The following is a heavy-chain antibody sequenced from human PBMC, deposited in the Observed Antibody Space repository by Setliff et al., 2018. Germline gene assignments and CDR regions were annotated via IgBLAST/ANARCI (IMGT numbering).Heavy chain of an antibody. CDR2: IHTSGST. V-gene: IGHV4-61*05. J-gene: IGHJ4*02. Sequence: NPSETLSLTCTVSGGSITTSSYTWGWIRQPPGKGLEWIGYIHTSGSTNYSPSLKSRITISLDTSKSQFSLRVTSVTAADTAEYYCARGLHSGTYWGTRPLGLDYWGQGSLVTVSS. CDR1: GGSITTSSYT. D-gene: IGHD1-26*01. CDR3: ARGLHSGTYWGTRPLGLDY.